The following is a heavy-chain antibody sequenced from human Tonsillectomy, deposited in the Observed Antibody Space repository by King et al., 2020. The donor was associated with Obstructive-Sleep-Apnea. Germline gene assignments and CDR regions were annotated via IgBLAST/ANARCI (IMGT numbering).Heavy chain of an antibody. CDR3: ARGMVRGAAFDP. CDR2: MNPKSGNT. Sequence: QLVQSGAEVKKPGASVKVSCKASGYTFTSYDINWWRQATGQGLEWMGWMNPKSGNTGCAQKFQGRVTMTRKTSISTAYMELSSLRSEDTAVYYCARGMVRGAAFDPWGQGTLVTVSS. J-gene: IGHJ5*02. V-gene: IGHV1-8*01. D-gene: IGHD3-10*01. CDR1: GYTFTSYD.